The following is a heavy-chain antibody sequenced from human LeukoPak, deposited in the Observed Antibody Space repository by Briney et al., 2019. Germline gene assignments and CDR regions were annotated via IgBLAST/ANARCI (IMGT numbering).Heavy chain of an antibody. J-gene: IGHJ5*02. Sequence: ASVKVSCKASGYTFTGYYMRWVRQAPGQGLERMGWINPNSGGTNYAQKFQGRVTMTRDTSISTAYMELSRLRSDDTAVYYCARDLLRIVVVPAAIYWFDPWGQGTLVTVSS. CDR3: ARDLLRIVVVPAAIYWFDP. D-gene: IGHD2-2*02. CDR2: INPNSGGT. V-gene: IGHV1-2*02. CDR1: GYTFTGYY.